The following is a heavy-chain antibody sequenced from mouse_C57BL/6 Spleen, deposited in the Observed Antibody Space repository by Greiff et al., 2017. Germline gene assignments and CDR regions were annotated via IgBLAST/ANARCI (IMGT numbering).Heavy chain of an antibody. D-gene: IGHD1-1*01. V-gene: IGHV1-53*01. Sequence: QVQLQQPGTELVKPGASVKLSCTASGYTFTSYWMHWVKQRPGQGLEWIGNINPSNGGTNYNEKFKSKATLTVDKSSSTAYMQLSSLTSEDSAVYYCARSPITTVEFYYWGQGTTLTVSS. J-gene: IGHJ2*01. CDR1: GYTFTSYW. CDR3: ARSPITTVEFYY. CDR2: INPSNGGT.